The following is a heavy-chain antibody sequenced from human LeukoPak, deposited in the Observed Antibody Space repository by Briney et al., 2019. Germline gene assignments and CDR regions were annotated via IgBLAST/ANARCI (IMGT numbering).Heavy chain of an antibody. D-gene: IGHD2-15*01. V-gene: IGHV4-59*01. CDR1: GGSISSYY. Sequence: SETLSLTCTVSGGSISSYYWNWIRQPPGKGLEWIGYIYYSGSTNYNPSLKSRVTISVDTSKNQFSLKLSSVTAADTAVYYCARDPLCSGGSCYAGGVWGQGTLVTVSS. CDR2: IYYSGST. CDR3: ARDPLCSGGSCYAGGV. J-gene: IGHJ1*01.